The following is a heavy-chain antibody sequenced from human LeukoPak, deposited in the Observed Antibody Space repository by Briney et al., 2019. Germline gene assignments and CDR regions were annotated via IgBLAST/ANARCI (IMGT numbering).Heavy chain of an antibody. Sequence: AGGSLRLSCAASGFTFSSYAMHWVRQAPGKGLEWVAVISYDGSNKYYADSVKGRFTISRDNSKNTLSLRMNSLRAEDTAVYYCARTLVPVVVTAIMGYWGQGTLVTVSS. CDR2: ISYDGSNK. D-gene: IGHD2-21*02. V-gene: IGHV3-30*04. J-gene: IGHJ4*02. CDR1: GFTFSSYA. CDR3: ARTLVPVVVTAIMGY.